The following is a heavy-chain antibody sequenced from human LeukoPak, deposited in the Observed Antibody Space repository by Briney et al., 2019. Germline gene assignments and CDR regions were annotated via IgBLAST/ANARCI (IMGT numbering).Heavy chain of an antibody. CDR3: AKDRGWGQNYYDSSGSNFDY. CDR1: GFTFRSYA. Sequence: GGSLRLSCAAYGFTFRSYAMSWVRQAPGKGLEWVSAISGSGGSTYYADSVKGRFTISRDNSKNTLYLQMNSLRAEDTAVYYFAKDRGWGQNYYDSSGSNFDYWGQGTLVTVSS. V-gene: IGHV3-23*01. CDR2: ISGSGGST. D-gene: IGHD3-22*01. J-gene: IGHJ4*02.